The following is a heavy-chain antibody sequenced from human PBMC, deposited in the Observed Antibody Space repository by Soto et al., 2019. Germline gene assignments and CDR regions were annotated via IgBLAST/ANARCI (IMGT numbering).Heavy chain of an antibody. Sequence: WKAAGGGISGNTIGWLRQDPRQGLEWMGRIIPILGIANYAQKFQGRVTITADQSTSTAYMELSSLRSEDTAVYYCASSTGPLGYCSSTSCYPQVSDNFDYWGQGTLVTVSS. D-gene: IGHD2-2*01. CDR1: GGGISGNT. CDR2: IIPILGIA. CDR3: ASSTGPLGYCSSTSCYPQVSDNFDY. V-gene: IGHV1-69*02. J-gene: IGHJ4*02.